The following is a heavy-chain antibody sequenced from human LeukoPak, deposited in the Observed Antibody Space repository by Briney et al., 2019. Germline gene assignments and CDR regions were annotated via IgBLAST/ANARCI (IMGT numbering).Heavy chain of an antibody. J-gene: IGHJ4*02. CDR3: ARDRGSEYYDILTGWVY. Sequence: GGSLRLSCAASGFTFSSYGMHWVRQAPGKGLEWVAVIWYDGSNKYYADPVKGRFTIPRDNSKNTLYLQMNSLRAEDTAVYYCARDRGSEYYDILTGWVYWGQGTLVTVSS. CDR2: IWYDGSNK. D-gene: IGHD3-9*01. CDR1: GFTFSSYG. V-gene: IGHV3-33*01.